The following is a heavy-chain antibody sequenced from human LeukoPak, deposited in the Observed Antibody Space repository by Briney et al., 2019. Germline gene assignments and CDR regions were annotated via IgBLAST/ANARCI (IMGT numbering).Heavy chain of an antibody. CDR2: IYYSGST. V-gene: IGHV4-39*01. CDR3: AKAGARYSHSSGPYAFDV. J-gene: IGHJ3*01. CDR1: GDSVSSTGYY. Sequence: SGTLSLTCTVSGDSVSSTGYYWGWIRQPPGKGLEWIGTIYYSGSTYYNPSLKSRVTMSEDTSRNQFSLRLSSVNAADTAVYYCAKAGARYSHSSGPYAFDVWGQGTMVTVSS. D-gene: IGHD3-22*01.